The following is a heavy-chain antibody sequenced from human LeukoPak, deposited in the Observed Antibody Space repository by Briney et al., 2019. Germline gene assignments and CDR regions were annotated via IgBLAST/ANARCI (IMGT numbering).Heavy chain of an antibody. J-gene: IGHJ4*02. CDR2: INHSGST. V-gene: IGHV4-34*01. D-gene: IGHD5-24*01. Sequence: NPSETLSLTCAVYGGSFSGYYWSWIRQPPGKGLEWIGEINHSGSTNYNPSLKSRVTISVDTSKNQFSLKLSSVTAADTAVYYCAREKLDGYEYYFDYRGQGTLVTVSS. CDR1: GGSFSGYY. CDR3: AREKLDGYEYYFDY.